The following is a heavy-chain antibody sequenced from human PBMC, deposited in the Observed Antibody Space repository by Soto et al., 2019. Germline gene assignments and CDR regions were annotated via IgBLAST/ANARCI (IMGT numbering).Heavy chain of an antibody. CDR1: GFTFSSYA. V-gene: IGHV3-23*01. D-gene: IGHD4-17*01. CDR2: ISGSGGST. J-gene: IGHJ4*02. CDR3: AKMGLVFPTVPDY. Sequence: EVQLLESGGGLVQPGGSLRLSCAASGFTFSSYAMSWVRQALGKGLEWVSAISGSGGSTYYADSVKGRFTISRDNSKNTLYLQMNSLRAEDTAVYYCAKMGLVFPTVPDYWGQGTLVTVSS.